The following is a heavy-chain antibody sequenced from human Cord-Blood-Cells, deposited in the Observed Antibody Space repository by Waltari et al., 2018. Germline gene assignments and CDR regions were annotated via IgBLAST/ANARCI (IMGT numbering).Heavy chain of an antibody. CDR3: ARVCGGDCYDAFDI. Sequence: EVQLVESGGGLVQPGGSLRLSCAASGFTFSSYWLRWVRQAPGKGLEWVANIKQDGSEKYYVDSVKGRFTISRDNAKNSLYLQMNSLRAEDTAVYYCARVCGGDCYDAFDIWGQGTMVTVSS. CDR2: IKQDGSEK. D-gene: IGHD2-21*02. CDR1: GFTFSSYW. J-gene: IGHJ3*02. V-gene: IGHV3-7*01.